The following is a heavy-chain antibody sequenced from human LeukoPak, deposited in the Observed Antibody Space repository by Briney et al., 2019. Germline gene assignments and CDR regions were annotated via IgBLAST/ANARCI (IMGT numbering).Heavy chain of an antibody. CDR2: IKQDGSEK. Sequence: GGSLRLSCAASGFTFSSYWMSWVRQAPGKGLEWVANIKQDGSEKYYVDSVKGRFTISRDNAKNSLYLQMNSLRAEDTAVYYCARALYDILTGYQYTEYYFDYWGQGTLVTVSS. D-gene: IGHD3-9*01. V-gene: IGHV3-7*01. J-gene: IGHJ4*02. CDR3: ARALYDILTGYQYTEYYFDY. CDR1: GFTFSSYW.